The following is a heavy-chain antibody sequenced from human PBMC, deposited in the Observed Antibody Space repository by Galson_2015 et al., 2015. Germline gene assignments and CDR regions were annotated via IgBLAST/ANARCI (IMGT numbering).Heavy chain of an antibody. D-gene: IGHD6-19*01. CDR1: GFTFSSYA. CDR3: VRDGWESLSDL. J-gene: IGHJ5*02. Sequence: SLRLSCAASGFTFSSYAMSWVRQAPGKGLEWVSSISGSGGSPYYADSVKGRFTVSRDNSKTTVYVQMNSLRAEDTAVYYCVRDGWESLSDLWGQGTLVSVSS. CDR2: ISGSGGSP. V-gene: IGHV3-23*01.